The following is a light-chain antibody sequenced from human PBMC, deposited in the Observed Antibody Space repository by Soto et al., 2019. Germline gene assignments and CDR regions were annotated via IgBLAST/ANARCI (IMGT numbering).Light chain of an antibody. CDR2: EVS. J-gene: IGLJ2*01. CDR1: SSDVGSHNF. CDR3: TSYRSRTTVVV. Sequence: QSALTQPASVSGSPGQSITISCTGTSSDVGSHNFVSWYQQHPGKPPKLVISEVSNRPSGVSDRFSGSTSGNTASLTISGLQAEDEADYYCTSYRSRTTVVVFGGGTTLTVL. V-gene: IGLV2-14*01.